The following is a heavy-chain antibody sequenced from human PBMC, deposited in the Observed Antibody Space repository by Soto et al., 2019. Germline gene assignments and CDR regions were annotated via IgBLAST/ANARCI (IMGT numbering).Heavy chain of an antibody. CDR1: GYIFSTYV. CDR3: ARVMDYYDSGGYYPLGPLGY. D-gene: IGHD3-22*01. Sequence: QVQLVQSGAEVTKPGASVKVSCKASGYIFSTYVMHWVRQAPGQRLEWMGWINAANGNTKYSQKFQGRVTITRDTSASIVYMELSSLSSQDTAVYYCARVMDYYDSGGYYPLGPLGYWSQGTLVTVSS. V-gene: IGHV1-3*01. CDR2: INAANGNT. J-gene: IGHJ4*02.